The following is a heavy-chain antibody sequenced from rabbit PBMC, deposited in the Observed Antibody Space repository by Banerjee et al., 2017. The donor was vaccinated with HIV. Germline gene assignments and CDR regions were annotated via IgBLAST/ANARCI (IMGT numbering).Heavy chain of an antibody. Sequence: QSLEESGGDLVKPGASLTLTCTASGFSFSSGYDMCWVRQAPGKGLEWIACIYTGDGGTYYASWAKGRFTISKTSSTTVTLQMTSLTAADTATYFCARSYGDATGAGLYLWGPGTLVTVS. D-gene: IGHD2-1*01. CDR1: GFSFSSGYD. CDR2: IYTGDGGT. CDR3: ARSYGDATGAGLYL. J-gene: IGHJ4*01. V-gene: IGHV1S40*01.